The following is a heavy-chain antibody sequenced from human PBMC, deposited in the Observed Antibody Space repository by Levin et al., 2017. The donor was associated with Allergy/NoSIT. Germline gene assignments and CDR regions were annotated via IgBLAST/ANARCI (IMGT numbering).Heavy chain of an antibody. CDR1: GFTFRNYG. Sequence: PGGSLRLSCAASGFTFRNYGMHWVRQAPGKGLEWVAVISYDGSNKYYADSVKGRFTISRDNSKNTLYLQMNSLRAEDTAVYYCASGRRSSESGKEGYYFDYWGQGTLVTVSP. CDR3: ASGRRSSESGKEGYYFDY. D-gene: IGHD3-10*01. J-gene: IGHJ4*02. CDR2: ISYDGSNK. V-gene: IGHV3-30*03.